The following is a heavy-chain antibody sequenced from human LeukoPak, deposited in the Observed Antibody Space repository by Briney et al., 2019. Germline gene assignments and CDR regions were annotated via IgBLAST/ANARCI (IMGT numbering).Heavy chain of an antibody. CDR3: ARRDLYSSDWNY. Sequence: SETLSLTCTVSGGSISSYYWSWIRQPPGKGLEWIGYIYDSGSTKHNPSLQSRVTVSVDTSRNQFSLKLSSVTAADTAVYYCARRDLYSSDWNYWGQGTLVTVSS. V-gene: IGHV4-59*08. J-gene: IGHJ4*02. CDR2: IYDSGST. CDR1: GGSISSYY. D-gene: IGHD6-19*01.